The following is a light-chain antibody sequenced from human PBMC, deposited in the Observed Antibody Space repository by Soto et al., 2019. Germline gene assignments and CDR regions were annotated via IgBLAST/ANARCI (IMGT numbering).Light chain of an antibody. V-gene: IGKV3-15*01. CDR1: QSVSSN. J-gene: IGKJ1*01. CDR2: GAS. CDR3: LQRSDWRT. Sequence: EIVMTQSPATLSVSPGERATLSCRASQSVSSNLAWYQQKPGQPPRLLIFGASTRATGIPARFSGSGSGTEFTLTITSLQSEDFAVYYCLQRSDWRTFGRGTKVEIK.